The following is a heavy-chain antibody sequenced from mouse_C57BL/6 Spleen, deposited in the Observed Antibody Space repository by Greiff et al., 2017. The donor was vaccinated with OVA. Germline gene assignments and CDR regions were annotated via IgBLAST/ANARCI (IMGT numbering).Heavy chain of an antibody. J-gene: IGHJ2*01. V-gene: IGHV5-4*03. CDR2: ISDGGSYT. CDR3: AGRRKDYGSSYAFDY. Sequence: DVKLVESGGGLVKPGGSLKLSCAASGFTFSSYAMSWVRQTPEKRLEWVATISDGGSYTYYPDNVKGRFTISRDNAKNNLYLQLSHLTSEDTAMYYCAGRRKDYGSSYAFDYWGQGTTLTVSS. D-gene: IGHD1-1*01. CDR1: GFTFSSYA.